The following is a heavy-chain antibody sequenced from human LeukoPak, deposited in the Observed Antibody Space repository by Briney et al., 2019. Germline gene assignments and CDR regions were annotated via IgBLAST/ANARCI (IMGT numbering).Heavy chain of an antibody. V-gene: IGHV3-49*03. D-gene: IGHD1-14*01. CDR2: IRSKAYGGTT. Sequence: PGGSLRLSCTASGFTFGDYAMSWFRQAPGKGLEWVGFIRSKAYGGTTEHAASVKGRFTISRDDSKSIAYLQMNSLKTEDTAVYYCTQNDHAAFDIWGQGTMVTVSS. J-gene: IGHJ3*02. CDR1: GFTFGDYA. CDR3: TQNDHAAFDI.